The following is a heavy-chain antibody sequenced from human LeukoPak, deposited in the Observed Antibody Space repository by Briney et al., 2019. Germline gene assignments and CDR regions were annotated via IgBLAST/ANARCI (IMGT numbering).Heavy chain of an antibody. Sequence: PSETLSLTCTVSGAPISSYYWSWIRQPPGKGLEWIGYIYYSGSTNYNPSLKSRVTISVDTSKNQFSLKLSSVTAADTAVYYCARDIRLGYWGQGTLVTVSS. J-gene: IGHJ4*02. CDR2: IYYSGST. CDR1: GAPISSYY. V-gene: IGHV4-59*01. D-gene: IGHD5-12*01. CDR3: ARDIRLGY.